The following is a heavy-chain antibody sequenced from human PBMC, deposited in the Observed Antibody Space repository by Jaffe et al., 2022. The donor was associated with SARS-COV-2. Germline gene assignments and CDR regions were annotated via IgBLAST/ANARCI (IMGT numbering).Heavy chain of an antibody. CDR1: GGSISSYY. Sequence: QVQLQESGPGLVKPSETLSLTCTVSGGSISSYYWSWIRQPPGKGLEWIGYIYYSGSTNYNPSLKSRVTISVDTSKNQFSLKLSSVTAADTAVYYCARLNYDILTGYYPYYYYYMDVWGKGTTVTVSS. CDR2: IYYSGST. V-gene: IGHV4-59*01. CDR3: ARLNYDILTGYYPYYYYYMDV. D-gene: IGHD3-9*01. J-gene: IGHJ6*03.